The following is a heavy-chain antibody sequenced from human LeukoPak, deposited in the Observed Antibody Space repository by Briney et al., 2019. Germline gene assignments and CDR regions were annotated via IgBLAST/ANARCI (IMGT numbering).Heavy chain of an antibody. D-gene: IGHD5-18*01. CDR2: INPSGGT. CDR1: GGSFSDYS. CDR3: ARRGQVWFSPLGY. V-gene: IGHV4-34*01. Sequence: SETLSLTCAVYGGSFSDYSWSWIRQPPGKGLEWIGEINPSGGTNHNPSLMSRVSMSVDTSKNQFSLKLSSVTAADTAVYYCARRGQVWFSPLGYWGQGTLVTVSS. J-gene: IGHJ4*02.